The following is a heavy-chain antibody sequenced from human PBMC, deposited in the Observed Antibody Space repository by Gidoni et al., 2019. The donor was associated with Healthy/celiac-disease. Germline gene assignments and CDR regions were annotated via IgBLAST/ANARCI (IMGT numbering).Heavy chain of an antibody. CDR2: ISRIFGTA. CDR1: GGNFSSSA. Sequence: QVQLVPAGAAVKKPGSSLKVSCKASGGNFSSSALSWLRPAPGQGLEWMGGISRIFGTANDAQKFQGIVTITADESTSTAYMELSSLRSEDTAVYYCARASTYCSSTSCYKWFGELLPDYWGQGTLVTVSS. V-gene: IGHV1-69*01. J-gene: IGHJ4*02. CDR3: ARASTYCSSTSCYKWFGELLPDY. D-gene: IGHD2-2*02.